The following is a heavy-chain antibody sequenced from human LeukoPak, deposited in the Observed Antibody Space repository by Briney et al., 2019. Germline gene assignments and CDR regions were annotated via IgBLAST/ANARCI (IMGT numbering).Heavy chain of an antibody. Sequence: GGSLRLSCAASGFTFTTYTMNWVRQAPGKGLEWVSSISGSGAYIYYADSVKGRFTISRDNVKNSLYLQMNSLRAEDTAVYYCARDREYYDFSWTLKYNWFDPWGQGTLVTVSS. CDR2: ISGSGAYI. CDR1: GFTFTTYT. CDR3: ARDREYYDFSWTLKYNWFDP. D-gene: IGHD3-3*01. V-gene: IGHV3-21*01. J-gene: IGHJ5*02.